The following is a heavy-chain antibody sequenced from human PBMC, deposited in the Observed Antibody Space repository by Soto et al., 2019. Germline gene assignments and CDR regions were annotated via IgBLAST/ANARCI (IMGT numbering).Heavy chain of an antibody. J-gene: IGHJ4*02. CDR1: GFTFSSYA. Sequence: QVQLVESGGGGVQPGRSLRLSCAASGFTFSSYAMHWVRQAPGKGLEWVAVISYDGSNKYYADSVKGRFTISRDNSKNTLYLQMNSLRAEDTAVYYCARDYWSGDYDSSGSPAFFDYWGQGTLVTVSS. CDR2: ISYDGSNK. D-gene: IGHD3-22*01. V-gene: IGHV3-30-3*01. CDR3: ARDYWSGDYDSSGSPAFFDY.